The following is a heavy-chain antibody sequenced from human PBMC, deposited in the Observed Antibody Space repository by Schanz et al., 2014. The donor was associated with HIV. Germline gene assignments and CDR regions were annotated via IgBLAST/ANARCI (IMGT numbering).Heavy chain of an antibody. CDR2: IVSSGGDT. D-gene: IGHD3-9*01. V-gene: IGHV3-23*01. J-gene: IGHJ4*02. Sequence: EVQLLESGGGLVQPGGSLRLSCAGSGFAFSSYAMSWVRQAPGKGLEWVSAIVSSGGDTYYADFVEGRFTISRDNSKNTLYLQMHSLRAEDTAVYYCAKSSGWLYAHFDYWGQGTLVTVSS. CDR1: GFAFSSYA. CDR3: AKSSGWLYAHFDY.